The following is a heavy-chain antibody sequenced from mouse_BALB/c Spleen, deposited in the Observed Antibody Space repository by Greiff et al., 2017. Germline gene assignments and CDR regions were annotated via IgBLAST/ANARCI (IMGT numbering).Heavy chain of an antibody. CDR2: ISSDGST. CDR1: GFTFSSYA. D-gene: IGHD1-2*01. Sequence: EVMLVESGGGLVKPGGSLKLSCAASGFTFSSYAMSWVRQTPEKRLEWVASISSDGSTYYPDSVKGRFTISRDNARNNLYLQMSSLRSEDTAMYYFARGATAYYAMDYRGQGTP. V-gene: IGHV5-6-5*01. J-gene: IGHJ4*01. CDR3: ARGATAYYAMDY.